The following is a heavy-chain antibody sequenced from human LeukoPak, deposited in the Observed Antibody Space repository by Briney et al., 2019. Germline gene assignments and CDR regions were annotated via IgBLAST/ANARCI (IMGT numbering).Heavy chain of an antibody. Sequence: SETLSLTCTVSGDSFSSHYWTWIRQPPGKGLEWIGDISYIGSTNYNPSLKSRVTISIDTSKNQFSLKLTSVTAADTAVYYCARDLVTVTKGCDIWGQGTMVSVSS. CDR2: ISYIGST. D-gene: IGHD4-17*01. J-gene: IGHJ3*02. V-gene: IGHV4-59*11. CDR1: GDSFSSHY. CDR3: ARDLVTVTKGCDI.